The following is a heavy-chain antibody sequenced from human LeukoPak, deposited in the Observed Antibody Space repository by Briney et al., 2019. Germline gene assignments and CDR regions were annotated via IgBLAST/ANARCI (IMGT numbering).Heavy chain of an antibody. CDR1: GFTFSSHW. D-gene: IGHD3-10*01. Sequence: GGSLRLSCAASGFTFSSHWMSGVRQTPGKGRGWISCISRSYNTIYYADSVKGRLTTSRDNAKNSLYLQMNSLRVEDTAVYYCARVATMVRVPLDALDIWGQGTMVSVSS. CDR2: ISRSYNTI. J-gene: IGHJ3*02. V-gene: IGHV3-48*03. CDR3: ARVATMVRVPLDALDI.